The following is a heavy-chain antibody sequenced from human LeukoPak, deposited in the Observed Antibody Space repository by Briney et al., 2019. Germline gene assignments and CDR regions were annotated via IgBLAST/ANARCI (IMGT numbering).Heavy chain of an antibody. D-gene: IGHD5-12*01. J-gene: IGHJ4*02. Sequence: GGSLRLSCAASGFTVSSIHMVWVRQAPGKGLEWVSVTYTGGNSYYADSVKGRFIISRDNAKNSLFLQMNSLRAEDTAVYYCARDRGPDYWGQGTLVTVSS. CDR1: GFTVSSIH. V-gene: IGHV3-53*01. CDR2: TYTGGNS. CDR3: ARDRGPDY.